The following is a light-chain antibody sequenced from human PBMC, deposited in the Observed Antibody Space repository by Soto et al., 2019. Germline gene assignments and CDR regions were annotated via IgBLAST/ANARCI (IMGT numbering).Light chain of an antibody. Sequence: DIQMTQSPSTLSASVGDTVTVTCRASQSVSGWLAWYQQKPGEAPKLLIYDASALPRVVXSRFSEXGSGTKFTLTLASLQPDDFATYYCQQYETFSETFGQGNKVDIK. CDR1: QSVSGW. J-gene: IGKJ1*01. V-gene: IGKV1-5*01. CDR3: QQYETFSET. CDR2: DAS.